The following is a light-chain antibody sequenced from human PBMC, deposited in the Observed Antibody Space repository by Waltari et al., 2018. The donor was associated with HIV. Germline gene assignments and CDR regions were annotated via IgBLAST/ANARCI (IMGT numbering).Light chain of an antibody. J-gene: IGKJ3*01. CDR3: QQYNSTPFT. V-gene: IGKV3-15*01. CDR1: RRVNSN. Sequence: EIVMTQSPATLSVSPGERATLSCRASRRVNSNLAWYLQRPGHPPSLLFYGASTRATEIPARFRGSGSGTDFNLTITSLQSEDFAVDYCQQYNSTPFTFGPGTKVDIQ. CDR2: GAS.